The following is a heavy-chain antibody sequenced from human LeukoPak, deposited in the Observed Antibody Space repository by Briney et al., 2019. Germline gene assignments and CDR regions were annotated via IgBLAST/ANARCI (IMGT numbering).Heavy chain of an antibody. J-gene: IGHJ5*02. CDR3: ARFTRFCTGGGCENWFDP. CDR1: GGSIRSDY. CDR2: MSYSGST. V-gene: IGHV4-59*01. D-gene: IGHD2-8*02. Sequence: PSETLSLTCTVSGGSIRSDYWSWIRQPPGKGLEWIGYMSYSGSTNYNPSLKSRVTISLDTPKKQFSLKMSSVIAADTAVYYCARFTRFCTGGGCENWFDPWGQGTLVTVSS.